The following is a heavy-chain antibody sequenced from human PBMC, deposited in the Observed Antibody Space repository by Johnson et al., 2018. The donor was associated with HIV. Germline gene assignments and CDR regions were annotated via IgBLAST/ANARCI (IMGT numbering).Heavy chain of an antibody. CDR2: IGTAGDT. V-gene: IGHV3-13*01. J-gene: IGHJ3*02. D-gene: IGHD3-3*01. Sequence: VQLVESGGGLVQPGGSLRVSCAASGFTFSNYAIHWVRQGTGKGLEWVSAIGTAGDTYYPGSVKGRFTISRDNSNNTLYLQMNSLRTEDTAVYHCARGRMHFLEGGAFDIWGQGTMVTVSS. CDR3: ARGRMHFLEGGAFDI. CDR1: GFTFSNYA.